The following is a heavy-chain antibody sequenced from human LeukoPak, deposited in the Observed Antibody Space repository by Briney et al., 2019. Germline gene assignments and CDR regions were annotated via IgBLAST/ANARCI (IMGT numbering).Heavy chain of an antibody. V-gene: IGHV3-53*01. CDR1: GFTVTRNY. D-gene: IGHD3-10*01. J-gene: IGHJ6*03. Sequence: GGSLRLSCAASGFTVTRNYMTWVRQAPGKGLEWVSVTYSGGRTYYEDSVKGRFAISRDNSKNTLYLQMNSLRAEDTAVYYCARVYYGSGSLHYYYYYMDVWGKGTTVTISS. CDR2: TYSGGRT. CDR3: ARVYYGSGSLHYYYYYMDV.